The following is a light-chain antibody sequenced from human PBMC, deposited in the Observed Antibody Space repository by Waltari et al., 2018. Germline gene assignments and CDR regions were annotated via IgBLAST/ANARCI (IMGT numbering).Light chain of an antibody. V-gene: IGKV3-20*01. CDR3: QQFVSSPRT. Sequence: VLTQSPGTLSLSPGEKATLSCRASQSVSNNYLLWYQQKPGQAPRVLIYGTSNRATGIPDRFSGSGSGIDFTLTISRLEPEDFAVYYCQQFVSSPRTFGQGTKVEFK. CDR1: QSVSNNY. CDR2: GTS. J-gene: IGKJ1*01.